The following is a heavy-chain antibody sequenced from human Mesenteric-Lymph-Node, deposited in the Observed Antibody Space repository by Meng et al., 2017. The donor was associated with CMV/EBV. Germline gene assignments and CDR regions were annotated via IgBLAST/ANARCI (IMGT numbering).Heavy chain of an antibody. CDR2: ISGTGGST. D-gene: IGHD3-16*02. V-gene: IGHV3-23*01. J-gene: IGHJ6*02. CDR1: GFTFSSYA. CDR3: ARDGPVIAGRGMDV. Sequence: GGSLRLSCAASGFTFSSYAMSWVRQVPGKGLEWVSGISGTGGSTNYADSVKGRFTISRDNSKNTLFLQMNSLSNEDTAVYYCARDGPVIAGRGMDVWGQGTTVTVSS.